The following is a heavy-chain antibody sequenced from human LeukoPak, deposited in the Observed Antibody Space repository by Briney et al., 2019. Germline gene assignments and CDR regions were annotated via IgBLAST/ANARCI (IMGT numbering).Heavy chain of an antibody. CDR2: INHSGTT. J-gene: IGHJ5*02. Sequence: SETLSLTCTVSGGSISSYYWSWIRQPPGKGLEWIGEINHSGTTKCNPSLKSRVTISVDTSENQFSLKLSSVTAADTAVYYCVKNNWFDPWGQGTLVTVSS. CDR3: VKNNWFDP. V-gene: IGHV4-34*01. CDR1: GGSISSYY.